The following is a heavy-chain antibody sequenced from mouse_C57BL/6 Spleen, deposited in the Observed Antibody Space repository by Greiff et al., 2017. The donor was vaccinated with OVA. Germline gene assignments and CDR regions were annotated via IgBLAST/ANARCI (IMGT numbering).Heavy chain of an antibody. J-gene: IGHJ4*01. CDR3: ARNGYFPYDYDGYYAMDY. CDR2: IWSGGST. D-gene: IGHD2-4*01. Sequence: VQVVESGPGLVQPSQSLSITCTVSGFSLTSYGVHWVRQSPGKGLEWLGVIWSGGSTDYNAAFISRLSISKDNSKSQVFFKMNSLQADDTAIYYCARNGYFPYDYDGYYAMDYWGQGTSVTVSS. CDR1: GFSLTSYG. V-gene: IGHV2-2*01.